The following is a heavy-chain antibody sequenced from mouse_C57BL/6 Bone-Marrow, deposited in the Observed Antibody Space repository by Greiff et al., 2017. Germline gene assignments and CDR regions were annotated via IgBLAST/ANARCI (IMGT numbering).Heavy chain of an antibody. V-gene: IGHV1-18*01. CDR3: ARGGVVADWYYDV. D-gene: IGHD1-1*01. CDR2: INPNNGGT. Sequence: VHLKESGPELVKPGASVKIPCKASGYTFTDYNMDWVKQSHGKSLEWIGDINPNNGGTIYNQKFKGKATLTVDKSSSTAYMEIRRLTSEDTAVYYGARGGVVADWYYDVWGTGTTVTVSS. CDR1: GYTFTDYN. J-gene: IGHJ1*03.